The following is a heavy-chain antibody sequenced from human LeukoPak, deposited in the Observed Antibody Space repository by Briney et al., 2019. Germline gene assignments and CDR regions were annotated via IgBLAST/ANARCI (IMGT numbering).Heavy chain of an antibody. Sequence: ASVKVSCKASGYTFTGYYMHWVRQAPGQGLEWMGWINPNSGGTNYAQKFQGRVTMTRDTSISTAYMELSRLRSDDTAVYYCAGDNTMIVPKSFDYWGQGTLVTVSS. CDR1: GYTFTGYY. CDR2: INPNSGGT. D-gene: IGHD3-22*01. V-gene: IGHV1-2*02. CDR3: AGDNTMIVPKSFDY. J-gene: IGHJ4*02.